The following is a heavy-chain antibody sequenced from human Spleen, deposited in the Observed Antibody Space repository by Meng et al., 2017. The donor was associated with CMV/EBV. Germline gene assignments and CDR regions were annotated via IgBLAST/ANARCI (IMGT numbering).Heavy chain of an antibody. J-gene: IGHJ6*02. Sequence: SETLSLTCSVSGYYISDGYYWGWIRQPPGKGLEWIGSFYHSGTTYYNPSLKSRVTLSEDTSKNQFSLRLTSVTAADTAVYYCAREGTVGHIGAAVDVWGQGTTVTVSS. D-gene: IGHD6-13*01. CDR2: FYHSGTT. CDR1: GYYISDGYY. V-gene: IGHV4-38-2*02. CDR3: AREGTVGHIGAAVDV.